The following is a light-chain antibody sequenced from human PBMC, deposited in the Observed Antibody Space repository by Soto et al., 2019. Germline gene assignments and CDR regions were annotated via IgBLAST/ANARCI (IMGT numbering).Light chain of an antibody. Sequence: DIQMTQSPSTLSASLGDRVTITWGASQSISSWLAWYQQKPGKAPKLLLYDVSTLERGVPSRFSGSGSATEFTLTISDLQPDDFATYYCQQYQSDTWTFGQGTKVDIK. CDR2: DVS. CDR3: QQYQSDTWT. CDR1: QSISSW. J-gene: IGKJ1*01. V-gene: IGKV1-5*01.